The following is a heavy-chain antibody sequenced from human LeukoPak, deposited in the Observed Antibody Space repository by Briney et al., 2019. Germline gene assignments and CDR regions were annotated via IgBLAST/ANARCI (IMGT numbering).Heavy chain of an antibody. CDR3: ARAFYCSSTSCYYYYYYGMDV. Sequence: GASVKVSCKASGFTFTSSAMQWVRQARGQRLEWIGWIVVGSGNTNYAQKFQERVTITRDMSTSTAYMELSSLRSEDTAVYYCARAFYCSSTSCYYYYYYGMDVWGQGTTVTVSS. CDR1: GFTFTSSA. V-gene: IGHV1-58*02. CDR2: IVVGSGNT. D-gene: IGHD2-2*01. J-gene: IGHJ6*02.